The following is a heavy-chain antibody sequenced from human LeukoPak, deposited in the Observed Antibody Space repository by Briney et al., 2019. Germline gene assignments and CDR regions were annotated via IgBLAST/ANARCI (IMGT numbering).Heavy chain of an antibody. D-gene: IGHD3-22*01. J-gene: IGHJ4*02. Sequence: GGSLRLSCAASGFTFSSYAMSWVRQAPGKGLEWVSATSGSGGSTYYADSVKGRFTISRDNSKNTLYLQMNSLRAEDTAVYYCAKDEYYYDSSGDFDYWGQGTLVTVSS. CDR2: TSGSGGST. V-gene: IGHV3-23*01. CDR3: AKDEYYYDSSGDFDY. CDR1: GFTFSSYA.